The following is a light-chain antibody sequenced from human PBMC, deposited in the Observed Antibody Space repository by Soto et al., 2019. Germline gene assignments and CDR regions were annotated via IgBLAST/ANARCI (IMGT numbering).Light chain of an antibody. CDR1: QSVLYRSNNKNY. CDR3: QQYYSNPLT. J-gene: IGKJ4*01. CDR2: WAS. V-gene: IGKV4-1*01. Sequence: DIVMTQSPDSLAVSLGERATINCKSSQSVLYRSNNKNYLAWYQQKPGQPPRLIIYWASTRESGVPDRFSGSGSETDFTLTISSLQAEDVAVYYCQQYYSNPLTFGGGTKVEIK.